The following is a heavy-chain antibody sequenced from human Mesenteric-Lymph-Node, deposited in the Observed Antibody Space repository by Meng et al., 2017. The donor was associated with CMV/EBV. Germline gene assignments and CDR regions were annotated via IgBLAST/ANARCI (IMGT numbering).Heavy chain of an antibody. CDR2: IRYDGSNK. D-gene: IGHD6-13*01. CDR1: GFTFSSYD. Sequence: GESLKISCAASGFTFSSYDMHWVRQAPGKGLAWVAFIRYDGSNKYYGDSVKGRFTISRDNSKNTLYLQMNSLRAEDTAVYYCAKRGQAGGTFMDTWGQGTLVTVSS. CDR3: AKRGQAGGTFMDT. J-gene: IGHJ5*02. V-gene: IGHV3-30*02.